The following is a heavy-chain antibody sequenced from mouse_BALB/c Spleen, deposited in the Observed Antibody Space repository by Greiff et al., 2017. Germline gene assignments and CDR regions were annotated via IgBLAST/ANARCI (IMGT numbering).Heavy chain of an antibody. CDR3: ARRDYPYYFDY. D-gene: IGHD2-4*01. CDR1: GFTFSSYA. V-gene: IGHV5-6-5*01. CDR2: ISSGGST. J-gene: IGHJ2*01. Sequence: EVKLMESGGGLVQPGGSLKLSCAASGFTFSSYAMSWVRQTPEKRLEWVASISSGGSTYYPDSVKGRFTISRDNARNILYLQMSSLRSEDTAMYYCARRDYPYYFDYWGQGTTLTVSS.